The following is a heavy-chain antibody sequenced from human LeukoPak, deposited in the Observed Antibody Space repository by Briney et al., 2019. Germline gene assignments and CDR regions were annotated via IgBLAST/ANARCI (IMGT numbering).Heavy chain of an antibody. CDR2: ISGSGGST. CDR1: GFTFSSYA. J-gene: IGHJ5*02. V-gene: IGHV3-23*01. CDR3: AKDVGGQLRFLEWLLSNWFDP. Sequence: PGGSLRLSCAASGFTFSSYAMSWVRQAPGKGLEWVSAISGSGGSTYYADSVKGRFTISRDNSKNTLYLQMNSLRAEDTAVYYCAKDVGGQLRFLEWLLSNWFDPWGQGTLVTVSS. D-gene: IGHD3-3*01.